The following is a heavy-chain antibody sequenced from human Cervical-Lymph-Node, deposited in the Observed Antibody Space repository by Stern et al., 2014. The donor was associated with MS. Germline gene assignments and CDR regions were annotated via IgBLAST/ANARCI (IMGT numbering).Heavy chain of an antibody. CDR2: IFSNDEK. V-gene: IGHV2-26*01. J-gene: IGHJ5*02. D-gene: IGHD4/OR15-4a*01. Sequence: QVTLKESGPVLVKPTETLTLTCTVSGFSLRNVRMGVSWIRQPPGKALEWLAHIFSNDEKSYNPSLKPRLTISKDTSKSQVVLTMTNMDPVDTATYFCARLGYCSVANYQNWFDPWGQGTLVTVSS. CDR3: ARLGYCSVANYQNWFDP. CDR1: GFSLRNVRMG.